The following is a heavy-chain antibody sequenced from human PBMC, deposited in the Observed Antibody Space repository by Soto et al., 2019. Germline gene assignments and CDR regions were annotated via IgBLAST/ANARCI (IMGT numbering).Heavy chain of an antibody. J-gene: IGHJ3*02. D-gene: IGHD3-22*01. Sequence: ASVKVSCKASGYTFTGYYMHWVRQAPGQGLEWMGWINPNSGGTNYAQKFQGWVTMTRDTSISTAYMELSRLRSDDTAVYYCARNGANYYDSSGYYSGFNAFDIWGQGTMVTVSS. CDR2: INPNSGGT. V-gene: IGHV1-2*04. CDR3: ARNGANYYDSSGYYSGFNAFDI. CDR1: GYTFTGYY.